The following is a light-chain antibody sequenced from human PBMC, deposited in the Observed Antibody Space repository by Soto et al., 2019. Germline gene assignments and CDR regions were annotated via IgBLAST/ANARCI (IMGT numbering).Light chain of an antibody. CDR3: QHYKTWPLA. CDR1: QSVSSTY. V-gene: IGKV3-20*01. Sequence: EIVLTQSPGTLSLSPGERATLFCRASQSVSSTYLAWYQQKPGQAPRLLIYGASSRATGIPDRFSGSGSGTDFTLTINKLETEDFAVYYCQHYKTWPLALGGGTKGDIK. CDR2: GAS. J-gene: IGKJ4*01.